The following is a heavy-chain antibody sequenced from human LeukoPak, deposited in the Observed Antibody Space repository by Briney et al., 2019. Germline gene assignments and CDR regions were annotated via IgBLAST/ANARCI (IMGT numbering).Heavy chain of an antibody. CDR2: IYYSGST. CDR1: GGSISSSSYY. J-gene: IGHJ5*02. Sequence: PSETLSLTCTVSGGSISSSSYYWGWIRQPPGKGLEWIGSIYYSGSTYYNPSLKSRVTISVDTSKNQFSLKLSSVTAADTAVYYCARRVLMSSTGVPDTWLDPWGQGTLVTVSS. D-gene: IGHD2-8*01. CDR3: ARRVLMSSTGVPDTWLDP. V-gene: IGHV4-39*01.